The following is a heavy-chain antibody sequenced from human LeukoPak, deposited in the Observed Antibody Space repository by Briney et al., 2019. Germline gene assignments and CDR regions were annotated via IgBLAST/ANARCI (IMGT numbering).Heavy chain of an antibody. V-gene: IGHV4-34*01. J-gene: IGHJ4*02. CDR1: GGSFSGYY. CDR3: ARGLPIRFLEWLLAPPFDY. D-gene: IGHD3-3*01. CDR2: INHSGST. Sequence: PSETLSLTCAVYGGSFSGYYWSWIRQPPGKGLEWIGEINHSGSTNYNPSLKSRVTISVDTSKNQFSLKLSSVTAADTAVYYCARGLPIRFLEWLLAPPFDYWGQGTLVTVSS.